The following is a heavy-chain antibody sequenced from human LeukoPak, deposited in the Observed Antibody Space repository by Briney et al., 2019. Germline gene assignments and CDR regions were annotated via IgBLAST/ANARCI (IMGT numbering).Heavy chain of an antibody. CDR3: ARGLNDAFDI. CDR1: GDSSSSGGYY. V-gene: IGHV4-31*03. J-gene: IGHJ3*02. Sequence: SETLSLTCTVSGDSSSSGGYYRSWIRQYPGKGLEWNGYVYYSGSTYCNPSLKSRVTISVDTSKNQFSLKLSSVTAADTAVYYCARGLNDAFDIWGQGTMVTVSS. CDR2: VYYSGST.